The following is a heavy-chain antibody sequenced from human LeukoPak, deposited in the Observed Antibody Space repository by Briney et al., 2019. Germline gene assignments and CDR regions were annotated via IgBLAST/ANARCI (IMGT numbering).Heavy chain of an antibody. CDR2: MNPNSGGT. Sequence: ASVKVSCKASGYTFTSYDINWVRQATGQGLEWMGWMNPNSGGTNYAQKFQGRVTMTRDTSISTAYMELSRLRSDDTAVYYCARDGSGSYYNDCLFDYWGQGTLVTVSS. D-gene: IGHD3-10*01. CDR3: ARDGSGSYYNDCLFDY. J-gene: IGHJ4*02. V-gene: IGHV1-2*02. CDR1: GYTFTSYD.